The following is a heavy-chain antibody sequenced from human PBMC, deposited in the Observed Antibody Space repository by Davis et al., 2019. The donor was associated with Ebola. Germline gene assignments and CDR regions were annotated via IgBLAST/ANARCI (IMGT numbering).Heavy chain of an antibody. CDR1: GYTFTGYY. V-gene: IGHV1-46*01. J-gene: IGHJ4*02. Sequence: SVKVSCKASGYTFTGYYIHWVRQAPGQGLEWMGIINPSGGTTSYAQKFQGRVTMTRDTSTSTVYMELISLRSEDTAVYYCASPGIAAGAPRYWGQGTLVTVSS. CDR3: ASPGIAAGAPRY. CDR2: INPSGGTT. D-gene: IGHD6-13*01.